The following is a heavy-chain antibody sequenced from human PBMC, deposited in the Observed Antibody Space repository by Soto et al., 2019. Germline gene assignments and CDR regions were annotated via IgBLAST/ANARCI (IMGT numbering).Heavy chain of an antibody. CDR2: ISDYNGNT. D-gene: IGHD3-10*01. V-gene: IGHV1-18*04. CDR3: AREGYYSGSGSYSPPRYYGMDV. Sequence: QVQLVQSGAEVKKPGASVKVSCKASGYTFTNYGISWVRQAPGQGLEWMGWISDYNGNTYYGKKFQGRVTMTTDTSKRTAYMEIKSLRSDDTAVYYCAREGYYSGSGSYSPPRYYGMDVWGQGTTVTVSS. CDR1: GYTFTNYG. J-gene: IGHJ6*02.